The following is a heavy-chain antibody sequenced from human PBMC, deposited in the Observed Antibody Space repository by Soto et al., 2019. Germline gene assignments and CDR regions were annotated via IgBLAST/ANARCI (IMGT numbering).Heavy chain of an antibody. CDR1: GFTFSSYG. D-gene: IGHD4-17*01. Sequence: GGSLRLFCAASGFTFSSYGMHWVRQAPGKGLEWVAVIWYDGSNKYYADSVKGRFTISRDNSKNTLYLQMNSLRAEDTAVYYCAREDYGDPYYFDYWGQGTLVTVSS. CDR3: AREDYGDPYYFDY. J-gene: IGHJ4*02. CDR2: IWYDGSNK. V-gene: IGHV3-33*01.